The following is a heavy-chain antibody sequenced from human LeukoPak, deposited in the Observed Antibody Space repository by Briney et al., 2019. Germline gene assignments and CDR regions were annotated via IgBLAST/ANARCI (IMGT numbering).Heavy chain of an antibody. CDR1: GGSISSSSYY. CDR3: ARADPGYSFYY. CDR2: IYYSGST. J-gene: IGHJ4*02. Sequence: SETLSLTCTVSGGSISSSSYYWGWIRQPPGKGLEWIGSIYYSGSTYYNPSLKSRVTISVDTSKNQFSLKLSSVTAADTAVYYCARADPGYSFYYWGQGTLVAVSS. D-gene: IGHD5-18*01. V-gene: IGHV4-39*07.